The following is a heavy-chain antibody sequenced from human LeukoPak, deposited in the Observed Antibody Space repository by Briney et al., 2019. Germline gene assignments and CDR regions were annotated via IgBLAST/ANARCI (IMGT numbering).Heavy chain of an antibody. Sequence: PSETLSLTCNVSGDPINTYFWNWIRQPPGKGLEWLGYISHSGSNNYNRSLKSRLTMLVDMSKNQFSLRLTHAPPADKAVYFCAKSGWLRRAFFQDWGQGILVTVSS. CDR1: GDPINTYF. CDR2: ISHSGSN. J-gene: IGHJ1*01. D-gene: IGHD6-19*01. V-gene: IGHV4-59*01. CDR3: AKSGWLRRAFFQD.